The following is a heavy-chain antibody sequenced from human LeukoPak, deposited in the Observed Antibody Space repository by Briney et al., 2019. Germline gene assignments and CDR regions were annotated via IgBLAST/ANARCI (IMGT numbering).Heavy chain of an antibody. D-gene: IGHD5-12*01. V-gene: IGHV1-2*02. Sequence: GASMKVSCKASGYTFTGYYMHWVRQAPGQGLEWMGWINPNSGGTNYAQKFQGRVTMTRDTSISTAYMELSRLRSDDTAVYYCARDRGYIGEDWFDPWGQGTLVTVSS. CDR2: INPNSGGT. CDR1: GYTFTGYY. CDR3: ARDRGYIGEDWFDP. J-gene: IGHJ5*02.